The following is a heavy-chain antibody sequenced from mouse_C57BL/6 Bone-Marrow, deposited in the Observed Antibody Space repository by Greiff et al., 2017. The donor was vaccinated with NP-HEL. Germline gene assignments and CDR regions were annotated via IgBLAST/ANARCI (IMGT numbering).Heavy chain of an antibody. Sequence: QVQLQQSGPELVKPGASVKISCKASGYAFSSSWMNWVKQRPGKGLEWLGRIYPGDGDTNYNGKFKGKATLTADKSSSTAYMQLSSLTSEDSAVYFCARAPYSLDYWGQGTTLTVSS. CDR3: ARAPYSLDY. J-gene: IGHJ2*01. V-gene: IGHV1-82*01. CDR1: GYAFSSSW. CDR2: IYPGDGDT. D-gene: IGHD2-12*01.